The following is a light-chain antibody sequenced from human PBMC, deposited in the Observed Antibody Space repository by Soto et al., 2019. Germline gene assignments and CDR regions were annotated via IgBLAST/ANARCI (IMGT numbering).Light chain of an antibody. CDR3: QQASSFPLT. V-gene: IGKV1-12*01. CDR2: SAS. Sequence: IQVTQSPSSVSASVGDRVTITCRASQPISSWLAWYQQKPGQPPNLLIYSASTLRSGVPSRFSGSESGTLLTLTITNLQPEDFATYYCQQASSFPLTFGGGTKVDIK. J-gene: IGKJ4*01. CDR1: QPISSW.